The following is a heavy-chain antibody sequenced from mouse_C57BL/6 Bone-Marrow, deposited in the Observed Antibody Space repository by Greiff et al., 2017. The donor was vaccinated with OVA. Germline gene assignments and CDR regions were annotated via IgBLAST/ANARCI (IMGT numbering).Heavy chain of an antibody. CDR1: GYTFTDHT. J-gene: IGHJ2*01. D-gene: IGHD1-1*01. Sequence: QVQLQQSDAELVKPGASVKISCKVSGYTFTDHTIHWMKQRPEQGLEWIGYIYPRDGSTKYNEKFKGKATLTADKSSSTAYMQLNSLTSEDAAVYFCARRYYYGSSYPYYFDYWGQGTTLTVSS. V-gene: IGHV1-78*01. CDR2: IYPRDGST. CDR3: ARRYYYGSSYPYYFDY.